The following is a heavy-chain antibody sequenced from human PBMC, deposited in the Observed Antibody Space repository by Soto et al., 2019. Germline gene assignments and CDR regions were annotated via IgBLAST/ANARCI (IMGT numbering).Heavy chain of an antibody. CDR1: GFTFSSYA. CDR2: ISSNGGST. V-gene: IGHV3-64D*06. D-gene: IGHD5-12*01. CDR3: VKVRYSGYDTRYYFDY. J-gene: IGHJ4*02. Sequence: GRSLRLSCSASGFTFSSYAMHWVRQAPGKGLEYVSAISSNGGSTYYADSVKGRFTISRDNSKNTLYLQMSSLRDEDTAVYYCVKVRYSGYDTRYYFDYWGQGTLVTVAS.